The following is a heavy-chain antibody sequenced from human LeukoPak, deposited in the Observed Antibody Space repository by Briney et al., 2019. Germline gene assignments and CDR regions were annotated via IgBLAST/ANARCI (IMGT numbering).Heavy chain of an antibody. CDR1: GFTVSSHY. V-gene: IGHV3-66*01. CDR3: ANSAIYDSSGYKDY. Sequence: GGSLRLSCAASGFTVSSHYMTRVRQAPGKGLEWVSGIYSNGNTYYADSVKGRFTISRDNSKNTLYLQMNSLRVEDTAVYYCANSAIYDSSGYKDYWGQGTLVTVSS. J-gene: IGHJ4*02. D-gene: IGHD3-22*01. CDR2: IYSNGNT.